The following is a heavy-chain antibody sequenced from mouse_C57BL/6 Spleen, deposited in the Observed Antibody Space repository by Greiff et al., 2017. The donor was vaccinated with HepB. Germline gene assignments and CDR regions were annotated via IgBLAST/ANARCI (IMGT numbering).Heavy chain of an antibody. Sequence: QVQLQQSGAELARPGASVKLSCKASGYTFTSYGISWVKQRTGQGLEWIGEIYPRSGNTYYNEKFKGKATLTADKSSSTAYMELRSLTSEDSAVYFCARSLGAQATDAYWGQGTLVTVSA. CDR1: GYTFTSYG. V-gene: IGHV1-81*01. D-gene: IGHD3-2*02. CDR2: IYPRSGNT. J-gene: IGHJ3*01. CDR3: ARSLGAQATDAY.